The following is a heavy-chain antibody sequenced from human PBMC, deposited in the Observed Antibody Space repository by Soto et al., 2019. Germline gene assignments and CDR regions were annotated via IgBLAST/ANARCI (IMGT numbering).Heavy chain of an antibody. CDR1: GFTFSSYA. D-gene: IGHD3-22*01. V-gene: IGHV3-23*01. CDR2: IGGSGGST. J-gene: IGHJ4*02. CDR3: AKDTYDSSGYYLYYFDY. Sequence: PGGSLRLSCAASGFTFSSYAMSWVRQTPGRGLEWVSAIGGSGGSTYYADSVKGRFTISRDNSKNTLYLQMNSLRAEDTAVYYCAKDTYDSSGYYLYYFDYWGQGTLVTVSS.